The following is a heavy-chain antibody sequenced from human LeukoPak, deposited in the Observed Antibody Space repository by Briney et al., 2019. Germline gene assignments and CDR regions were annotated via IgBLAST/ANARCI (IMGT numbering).Heavy chain of an antibody. D-gene: IGHD6-13*01. CDR1: GYTFTGYY. Sequence: ASVKVSCKASGYTFTGYYMHWVRQAPGQGLEWMGWINPNSGGTNYAQKFQGRVTMTRDTSISTAYMELSRLRSDDTAVYYCARALGYSSSWVFDYWGQGTLVTVSS. CDR3: ARALGYSSSWVFDY. V-gene: IGHV1-2*02. J-gene: IGHJ4*02. CDR2: INPNSGGT.